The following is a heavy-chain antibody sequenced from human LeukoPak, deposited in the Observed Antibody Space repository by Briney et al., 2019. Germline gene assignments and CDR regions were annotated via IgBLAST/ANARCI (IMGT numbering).Heavy chain of an antibody. J-gene: IGHJ3*02. Sequence: GGSLRLSCAASGFTFSRYSMNWVRQAPGEGLEWVSCISSSSSYTYYVDSVKGRFTISRDNAKNSLYLQMNSLRAEDTAVYYCARGRPVLQLLWGAFDIWGQGTMVTVYS. D-gene: IGHD1-7*01. CDR2: ISSSSSYT. V-gene: IGHV3-21*01. CDR1: GFTFSRYS. CDR3: ARGRPVLQLLWGAFDI.